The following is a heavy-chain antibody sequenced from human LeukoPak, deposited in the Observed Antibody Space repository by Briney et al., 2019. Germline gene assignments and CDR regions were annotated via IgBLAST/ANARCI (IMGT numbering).Heavy chain of an antibody. CDR1: GDSISSSY. Sequence: SETLSLTCTVSGDSISSSYWNWIRQPPGKGLEWIGYISSSGSTDYNPSLKSRVTISVDTSNNQFSLTLSSVTAADTAVYYCARAGGGSYYYYGMDVWAKGPRSPSL. J-gene: IGHJ6*02. D-gene: IGHD3-16*01. V-gene: IGHV4-59*01. CDR3: ARAGGGSYYYYGMDV. CDR2: ISSSGST.